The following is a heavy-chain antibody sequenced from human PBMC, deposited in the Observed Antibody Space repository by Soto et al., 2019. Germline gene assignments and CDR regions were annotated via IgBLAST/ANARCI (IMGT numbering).Heavy chain of an antibody. D-gene: IGHD3-10*01. CDR3: XXXVVRGANWFDP. CDR2: IIPMSGFA. V-gene: IGHV1-69*02. J-gene: IGHJ5*02. Sequence: QVQLVQSGAEVRKPGSSVKVSCKASGGTFSSYTVNWVRQAPGHGLEWMGSIIPMSGFAHYAEKFQGKVTITADKSSXXXXXXXXXXXXXXXXXXXXXXXVVRGANWFDPWGQGTLVTVSS. CDR1: GGTFSSYT.